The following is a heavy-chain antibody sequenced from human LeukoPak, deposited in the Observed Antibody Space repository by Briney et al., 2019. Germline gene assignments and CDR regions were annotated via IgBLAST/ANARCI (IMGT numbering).Heavy chain of an antibody. V-gene: IGHV4-39*01. Sequence: SETLSLTCTVSGGSISSSSYYWGWIRQPPGKGLERIGSIYYSGSTYYNPSLKSRVTISVDTSKNQFSLKLSSVTAADTAVYYCARGGYSYPYYFDYWGQGTLVTVSS. CDR2: IYYSGST. CDR3: ARGGYSYPYYFDY. D-gene: IGHD5-18*01. J-gene: IGHJ4*02. CDR1: GGSISSSSYY.